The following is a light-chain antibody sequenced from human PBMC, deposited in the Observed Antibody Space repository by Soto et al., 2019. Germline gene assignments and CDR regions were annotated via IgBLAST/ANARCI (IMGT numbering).Light chain of an antibody. Sequence: QSVLTQPPAVYGAPGQRVTISCTGSSSNIGAIYDVHWYQQLPGTAHKLLIYTNSNRPSGVPDRFSGSKSGTSASLAITGLQAEDECDYYCLSYDISLSGWVFGGGTQLTVL. V-gene: IGLV1-40*01. CDR1: SSNIGAIYD. CDR2: TNS. CDR3: LSYDISLSGWV. J-gene: IGLJ7*01.